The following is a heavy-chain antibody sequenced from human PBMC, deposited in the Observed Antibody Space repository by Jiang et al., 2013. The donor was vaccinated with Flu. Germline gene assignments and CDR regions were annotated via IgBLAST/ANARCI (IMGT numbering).Heavy chain of an antibody. J-gene: IGHJ4*02. CDR3: AREKGEMVGAHFGY. V-gene: IGHV1-46*01. Sequence: GAEVKKPGASVKVSCKASGYTFTNYYIHWVRQAPGQGLEWIGIIIPSSGDTTYTQKFQGTVTVTRDTSTSTVSMELSSLRSEDTAIYYCAREKGEMVGAHFGYWGQGTLVTVSS. CDR1: GYTFTNYY. CDR2: IIPSSGDT. D-gene: IGHD1-26*01.